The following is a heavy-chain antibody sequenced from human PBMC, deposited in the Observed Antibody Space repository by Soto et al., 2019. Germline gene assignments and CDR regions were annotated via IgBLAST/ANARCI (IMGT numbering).Heavy chain of an antibody. J-gene: IGHJ6*02. CDR2: GIPIFGTP. CDR3: ERLVSCLSSSCLYYGMDV. CDR1: GGDFKNFI. D-gene: IGHD2-2*01. V-gene: IGHV1-69*01. Sequence: VQLVQSGAEVRKPGSSVKLSCKASGGDFKNFIIAWVRQAPGHGLEWMGGGIPIFGTPNFVKKFQDRVTITPDEATSTTYMELRSLRSEDTAVYSCERLVSCLSSSCLYYGMDVWGQGTMVIVSS.